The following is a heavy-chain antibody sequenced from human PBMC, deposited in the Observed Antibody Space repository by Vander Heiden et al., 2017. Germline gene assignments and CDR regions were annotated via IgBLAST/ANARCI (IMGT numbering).Heavy chain of an antibody. D-gene: IGHD5-18*01. CDR2: IDWDDDT. CDR3: ARLPSVDTAMGRYYYGMDV. J-gene: IGHJ6*02. V-gene: IGHV2-70*01. CDR1: GFSLSTSGMS. Sequence: QVTLRESGPALVKPTQTLTLTCTFSGFSLSTSGMSVSWIRHPPGKALEWLALIDWDDDTYYSTSLKTRLTISKDASKNQVVLTMTNMDPVDTATYYCARLPSVDTAMGRYYYGMDVWGQGTTVTVSS.